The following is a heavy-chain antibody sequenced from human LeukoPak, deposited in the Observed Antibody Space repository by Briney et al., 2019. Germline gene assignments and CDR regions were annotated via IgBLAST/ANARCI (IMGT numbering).Heavy chain of an antibody. CDR3: ARGPASIVVVPAGHYYYYMDV. CDR1: GGTFSSYA. D-gene: IGHD2-2*01. Sequence: SVKVSCKASGGTFSSYAISWVRQAPGQGLEWMGGIIPIFGTANYAQKFQGRVTITTDESTSTAYMELSSLRSEDTAVYYCARGPASIVVVPAGHYYYYMDVWGKGTTVTVSS. V-gene: IGHV1-69*05. J-gene: IGHJ6*03. CDR2: IIPIFGTA.